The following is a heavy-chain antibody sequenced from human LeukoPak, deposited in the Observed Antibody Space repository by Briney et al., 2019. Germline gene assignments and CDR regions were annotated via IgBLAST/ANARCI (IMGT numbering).Heavy chain of an antibody. D-gene: IGHD2-21*02. CDR3: AREGPCGGDCYFYPLDY. V-gene: IGHV1-69*13. CDR2: IIPIFGTA. CDR1: GGTFSSYA. Sequence: SVKVSCKASGGTFSSYAISWVRQAPGQGLEWMGGIIPIFGTANYAQKFRGRVTITADESTSTAYMELSSLRSEDTAVYYCAREGPCGGDCYFYPLDYWGQGTLVTVSS. J-gene: IGHJ4*02.